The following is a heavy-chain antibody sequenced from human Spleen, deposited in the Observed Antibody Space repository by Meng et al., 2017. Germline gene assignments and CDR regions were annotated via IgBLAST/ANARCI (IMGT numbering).Heavy chain of an antibody. D-gene: IGHD6-19*01. V-gene: IGHV4-59*12. Sequence: SETLSLTCTVPGGTISSYYWSWIRQPPGKGLEWIGYIYYSGSTNYNPPLKSRVTISVNTSKNQFSLKLSSVTAADTAVYYCARRIAMGGYFDYWGQGTLVTVSS. CDR3: ARRIAMGGYFDY. J-gene: IGHJ4*02. CDR2: IYYSGST. CDR1: GGTISSYY.